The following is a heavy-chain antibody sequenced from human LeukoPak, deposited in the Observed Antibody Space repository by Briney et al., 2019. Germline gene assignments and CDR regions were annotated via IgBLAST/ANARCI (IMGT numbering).Heavy chain of an antibody. Sequence: ASVKVSCKASGYTFTGYYMHWVRQAPGQGLEWMGRINPNGGSTSYAQKFQGRVTMTRDTSTSTVYMELSSLRSEDTAVYYCARVFSSYAGYDAFDIWGQGTMVTVSS. V-gene: IGHV1-46*01. CDR1: GYTFTGYY. J-gene: IGHJ3*02. CDR3: ARVFSSYAGYDAFDI. D-gene: IGHD3-16*01. CDR2: INPNGGST.